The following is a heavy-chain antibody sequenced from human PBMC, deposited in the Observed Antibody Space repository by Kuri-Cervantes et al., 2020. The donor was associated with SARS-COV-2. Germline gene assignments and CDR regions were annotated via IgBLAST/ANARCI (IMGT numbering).Heavy chain of an antibody. CDR2: ISSSSNYI. CDR3: ARDGSGYSTSSFNYYYYMDV. CDR1: GFTFSSYS. J-gene: IGHJ6*03. V-gene: IGHV3-21*01. D-gene: IGHD6-6*01. Sequence: GGSLRLSCAASGFTFSSYSMDWVRQAPGKGLEWVSFISSSSNYIYYADSLKGRFTISRDNAKNSLYLQMNSPRAEDTAVYYCARDGSGYSTSSFNYYYYMDVWGKGTTVTVSS.